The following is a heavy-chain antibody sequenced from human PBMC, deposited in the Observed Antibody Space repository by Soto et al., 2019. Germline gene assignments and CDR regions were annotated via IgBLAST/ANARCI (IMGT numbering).Heavy chain of an antibody. D-gene: IGHD2-15*01. CDR1: GFTFSSYA. V-gene: IGHV3-23*01. Sequence: EVQLLESGGGLVQPGGSLRVSCAASGFTFSSYAMSWVRQAPGKGLEWVSAISGRGDITHYADSVKGRFTISRDNSKNTLYLQMNSLRAEDTAVYYCAKDPIVVVVAATPAFDYWGQGTLVTVSS. CDR3: AKDPIVVVVAATPAFDY. J-gene: IGHJ4*02. CDR2: ISGRGDIT.